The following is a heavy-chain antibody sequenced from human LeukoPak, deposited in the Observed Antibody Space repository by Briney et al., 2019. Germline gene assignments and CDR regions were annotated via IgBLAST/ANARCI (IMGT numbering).Heavy chain of an antibody. J-gene: IGHJ4*02. D-gene: IGHD2-15*01. CDR2: ISGSGGST. V-gene: IGHV3-23*01. CDR3: AKGRYCSGGSCQLDY. Sequence: GGSLRLSCAASGFTFSSYAMSWVRQAPGKGLEWVSAISGSGGSTYYADSVKGRFTISRDNSKNTLCLQMNSLRAEDTAVYYCAKGRYCSGGSCQLDYWGQGTLVTVSS. CDR1: GFTFSSYA.